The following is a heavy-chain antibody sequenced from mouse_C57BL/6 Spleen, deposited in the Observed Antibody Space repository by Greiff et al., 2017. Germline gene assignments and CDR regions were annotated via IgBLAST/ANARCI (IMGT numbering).Heavy chain of an antibody. J-gene: IGHJ3*01. D-gene: IGHD1-2*01. CDR3: AKGYYGPFAY. Sequence: EVQLMESGPGLVKPSQSLSLTCSVTGYSITSGYYWYWIRQFPGNKLEWMSYISYDGSNNYTPSLKNRISITRDTTKNLFFRKLNSVTTEDAATYYGAKGYYGPFAYWGQGNMLTVSA. CDR2: ISYDGSN. V-gene: IGHV3-6*01. CDR1: GYSITSGYY.